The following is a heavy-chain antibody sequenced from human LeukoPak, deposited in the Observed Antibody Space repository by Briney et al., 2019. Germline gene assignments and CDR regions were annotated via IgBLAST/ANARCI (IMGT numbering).Heavy chain of an antibody. CDR2: ISAYNGNT. CDR1: GYTFTSYG. D-gene: IGHD3-9*01. V-gene: IGHV1-18*01. J-gene: IGHJ5*02. CDR3: ARDQYDVLTGYQYNWFGP. Sequence: ASVKVSCKASGYTFTSYGINWVRQAPGQGLEWMGWISAYNGNTNYAQKLQGRVTMTTDTSTSTAYMELRSLRSDDTAVYYCARDQYDVLTGYQYNWFGPWGQGTLVTVSS.